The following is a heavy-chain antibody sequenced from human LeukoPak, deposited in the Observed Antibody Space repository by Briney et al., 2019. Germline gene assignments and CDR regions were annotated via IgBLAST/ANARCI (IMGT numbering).Heavy chain of an antibody. CDR3: VKVAKYYYGSETYYFFEH. D-gene: IGHD3-10*01. CDR2: IKQDGTEK. Sequence: SGGSLRLSCAASGFTFTTYWMSWVRQPPGKGLEWVANIKQDGTEKYYVDSVEGRFTISRDNAKNSLYLQMNSLRVEDTAIYYCVKVAKYYYGSETYYFFEHWGQGTPVTASS. CDR1: GFTFTTYW. V-gene: IGHV3-7*01. J-gene: IGHJ4*02.